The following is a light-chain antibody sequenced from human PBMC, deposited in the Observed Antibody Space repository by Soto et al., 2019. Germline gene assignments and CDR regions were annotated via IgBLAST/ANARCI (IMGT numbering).Light chain of an antibody. CDR2: DVS. CDR3: SSYTSSSTLLV. J-gene: IGLJ2*01. CDR1: SSDVGGYNY. V-gene: IGLV2-14*01. Sequence: QSVLTQPASVSGSPGQSITISCTGTSSDVGGYNYVSWYQQHPGKAPKLMIYDVSNRPSGVSNRFSGSKSGNTAYLTISGLQAEDEADYYCSSYTSSSTLLVFGGGTQLTGL.